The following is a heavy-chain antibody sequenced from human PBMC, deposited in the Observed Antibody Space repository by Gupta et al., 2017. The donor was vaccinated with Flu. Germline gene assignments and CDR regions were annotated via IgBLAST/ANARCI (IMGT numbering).Heavy chain of an antibody. CDR2: ISPDGSNK. V-gene: IGHV3-30*03. D-gene: IGHD2-15*01. Sequence: WVRQAPGKGLEWLAAISPDGSNKYYADSVKGRFTFSRDNSKSTLHLQMDSLKPEDSAVYYCAREAPLYYFDQWGQGTLVTVAS. J-gene: IGHJ4*02. CDR3: AREAPLYYFDQ.